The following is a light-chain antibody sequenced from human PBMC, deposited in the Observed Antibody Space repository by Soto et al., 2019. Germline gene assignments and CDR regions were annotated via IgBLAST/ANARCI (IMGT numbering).Light chain of an antibody. CDR2: AAS. CDR3: QQSHGIPYT. V-gene: IGKV1-39*01. Sequence: DIQMTQSPSSLSASVGDRVTITCRASQTISTYLNWYQQNPGQAPKLLIYAASTLQSGVPSRFSGSGSGTDFTLTISSLPPEDFATYYCQQSHGIPYTFGQGTKLEIK. J-gene: IGKJ2*01. CDR1: QTISTY.